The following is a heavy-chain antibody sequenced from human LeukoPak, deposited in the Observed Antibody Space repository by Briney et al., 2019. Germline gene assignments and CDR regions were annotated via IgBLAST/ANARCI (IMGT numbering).Heavy chain of an antibody. D-gene: IGHD3-9*01. CDR2: ISGSGGST. V-gene: IGHV3-23*01. J-gene: IGHJ4*02. CDR1: GFTFSSYA. Sequence: PGGSPRLSCAASGFTFSSYAMSWVRQAPGRGLEWVSAISGSGGSTYYADSVKGRFTISRDNSKNTQYLQMNSLRAEDTAVYYCAKDHDYDVLTGYLGSLDYWGQGTLVTVSS. CDR3: AKDHDYDVLTGYLGSLDY.